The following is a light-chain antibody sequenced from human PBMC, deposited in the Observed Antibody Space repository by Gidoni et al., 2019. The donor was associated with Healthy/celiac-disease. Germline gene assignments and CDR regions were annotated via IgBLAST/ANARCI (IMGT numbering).Light chain of an antibody. Sequence: QSALTQPASVSGSPGPSITISCTGTSSDVGGYNYVSWYQQPPGKAPKRMIYEVSNRPSGVPDLFSGSKSGNTASLTISGLQAEDEADYYCSSYTSSSTPVFGGGTKLTVL. CDR3: SSYTSSSTPV. CDR2: EVS. CDR1: SSDVGGYNY. V-gene: IGLV2-14*01. J-gene: IGLJ2*01.